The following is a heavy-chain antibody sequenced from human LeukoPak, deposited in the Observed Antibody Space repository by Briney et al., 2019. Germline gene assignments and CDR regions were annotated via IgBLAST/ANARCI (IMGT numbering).Heavy chain of an antibody. D-gene: IGHD1-26*01. J-gene: IGHJ6*03. Sequence: PGRSLRLSCAASGFNFRNYAMHWVRQAPGKGLEWVAVLAYDASNKYYADSVKGRFTISRDNSKNTLYLLMNSLRPEDTALYYCARGNPVPYGGKGATRPYYYYYMDVWGKGTTVTFSS. CDR1: GFNFRNYA. CDR3: ARGNPVPYGGKGATRPYYYYYMDV. CDR2: LAYDASNK. V-gene: IGHV3-30*04.